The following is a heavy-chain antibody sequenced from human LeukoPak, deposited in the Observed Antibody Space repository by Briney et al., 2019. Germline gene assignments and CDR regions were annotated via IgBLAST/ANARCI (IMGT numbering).Heavy chain of an antibody. Sequence: ASVKVSCKASGYTFTSYDINWVRQATGQGLGWMGWMNPNSGNTGYAQKFQGRVTMTRNTSISTAYMELSSLRSEDTAVYYCARTPLRSSRKYYFDYWGQGTLVTVSS. CDR3: ARTPLRSSRKYYFDY. CDR1: GYTFTSYD. D-gene: IGHD4-17*01. CDR2: MNPNSGNT. J-gene: IGHJ4*02. V-gene: IGHV1-8*01.